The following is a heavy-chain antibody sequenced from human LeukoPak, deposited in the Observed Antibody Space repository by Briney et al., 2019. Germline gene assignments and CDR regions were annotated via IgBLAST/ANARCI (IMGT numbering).Heavy chain of an antibody. J-gene: IGHJ4*02. CDR2: INPNTGGA. V-gene: IGHV1-2*06. Sequence: GASVKVSCKASGYTFTAYYMHWVRQAPGQGLEWMGRINPNTGGANFAQKFQGRVTMTRDTSISTAYMELSRLRSDDTAVYYSVAYVETAVINYWGQGTLVTVSP. D-gene: IGHD5-18*01. CDR3: VAYVETAVINY. CDR1: GYTFTAYY.